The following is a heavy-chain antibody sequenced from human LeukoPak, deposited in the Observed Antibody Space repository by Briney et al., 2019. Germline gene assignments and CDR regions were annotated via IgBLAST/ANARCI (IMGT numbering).Heavy chain of an antibody. CDR2: IQQDGSEK. J-gene: IGHJ4*02. D-gene: IGHD3-9*01. Sequence: GGSLRLSCAASGFTFNSYWMGWVRQAPGKGLEWVANIQQDGSEKYYVDSVKGRFTISRDNARNSLYLQMNSLRAEDTVVYYCAKLILTGYFGFDYWGQGTLVTVSS. V-gene: IGHV3-7*01. CDR3: AKLILTGYFGFDY. CDR1: GFTFNSYW.